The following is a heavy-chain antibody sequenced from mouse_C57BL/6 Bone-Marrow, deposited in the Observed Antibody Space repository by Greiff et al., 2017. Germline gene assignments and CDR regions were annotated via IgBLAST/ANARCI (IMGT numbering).Heavy chain of an antibody. CDR1: GFTFSAYG. Sequence: EVTLMESGAGLVKPGGSLKLSCAASGFTFSAYGMHWVRQAPAQGLELVAYISTGSSTIYYADTVKGRFTISTDNATNTLFLQMTSLRSEDTAMYYCARSVLYDMDYWGQGTAVTVSS. CDR3: ARSVLYDMDY. V-gene: IGHV5-17*01. CDR2: ISTGSSTI. J-gene: IGHJ4*01.